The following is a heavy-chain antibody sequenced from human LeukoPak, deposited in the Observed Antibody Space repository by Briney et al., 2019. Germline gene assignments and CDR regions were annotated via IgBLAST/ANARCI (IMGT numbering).Heavy chain of an antibody. D-gene: IGHD3-16*01. CDR1: GYTFTRYY. Sequence: GASVTVSCKASGYTFTRYYMHWVRQAPGQGLEWMGIIKPSGGSTKYAQKFQGRVTMTWDTSTSTVYMELSSLRSEDTAVYYCAREEEGGTFDYWGQGTLVTVSS. V-gene: IGHV1-46*01. CDR2: IKPSGGST. J-gene: IGHJ4*02. CDR3: AREEEGGTFDY.